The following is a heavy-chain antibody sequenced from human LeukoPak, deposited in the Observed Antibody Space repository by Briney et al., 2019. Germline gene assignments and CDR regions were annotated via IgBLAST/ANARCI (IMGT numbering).Heavy chain of an antibody. CDR2: IYPGDSDT. V-gene: IGHV5-51*01. J-gene: IGHJ4*02. CDR3: ARLGVEAYDSSGYYYFDY. Sequence: GESLKISCKSSGYSFTNYWIGWGRQMPGKGLEWMGTIYPGDSDTRYRPSFQGQVTISADKSISTTYLQWSSLKASDTAMYYCARLGVEAYDSSGYYYFDYWGQGALVTVSS. D-gene: IGHD3-22*01. CDR1: GYSFTNYW.